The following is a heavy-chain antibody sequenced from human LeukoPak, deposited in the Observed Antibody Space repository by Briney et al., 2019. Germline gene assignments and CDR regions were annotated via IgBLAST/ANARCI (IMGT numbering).Heavy chain of an antibody. J-gene: IGHJ4*02. D-gene: IGHD6-6*01. V-gene: IGHV3-7*01. CDR3: ARIGYSSSSFDC. Sequence: SGGSLRLSCAASGFSFSNYWMSWVRQAPGKGLEWLANINQDGSVTYYVDSVEGRFTISRDNAKNSLYLQMNSLRAGDTAVYYCARIGYSSSSFDCWGQGILVTVAS. CDR1: GFSFSNYW. CDR2: INQDGSVT.